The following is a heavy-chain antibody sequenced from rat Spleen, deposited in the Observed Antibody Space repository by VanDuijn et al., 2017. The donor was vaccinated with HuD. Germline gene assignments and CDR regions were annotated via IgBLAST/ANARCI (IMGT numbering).Heavy chain of an antibody. CDR2: ITYDGSGT. D-gene: IGHD3-4*01. J-gene: IGHJ3*01. CDR3: AMEAQLAY. V-gene: IGHV5-29*01. CDR1: GFTFSNYG. Sequence: EVQLVESGGDLVQPGRSVKLSCAASGFTFSNYGMAWVRQAPTKGLEWVATITYDGSGTFYRDSVKGRFNFSRDNAKSTLYLQMDSLRSEDTATYYCAMEAQLAYWGQGTLVTVSS.